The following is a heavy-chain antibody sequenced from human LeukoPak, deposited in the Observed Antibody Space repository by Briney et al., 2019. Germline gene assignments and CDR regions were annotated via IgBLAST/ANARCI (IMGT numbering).Heavy chain of an antibody. Sequence: PGGSLRLSCAASGFTFSSYAMSWVRQAPGKGLEWVSAISGSGDSTYYADSVKGRLTISRDNSKNTLYLQMNSLRAEDTAVYYCAKDAITSDWYDLDYWGQGTQVSVSS. V-gene: IGHV3-23*01. CDR2: ISGSGDST. CDR3: AKDAITSDWYDLDY. J-gene: IGHJ4*02. D-gene: IGHD6-19*01. CDR1: GFTFSSYA.